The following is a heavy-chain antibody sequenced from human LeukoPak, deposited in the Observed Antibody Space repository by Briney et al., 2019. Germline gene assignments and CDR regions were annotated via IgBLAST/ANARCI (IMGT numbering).Heavy chain of an antibody. CDR1: GFTLIDY. Sequence: GASVKVSCKASGFTLIDYIHWVRQDPRQGLQWMGWIKANSGDTEYAQKFQGRVTMTRDTSISTVYMELSSLRSDDTAVYYCSRAGSVPAGDYHCWYMDVWGKGTTVTVSS. J-gene: IGHJ6*03. D-gene: IGHD6-13*01. V-gene: IGHV1-2*02. CDR2: IKANSGDT. CDR3: SRAGSVPAGDYHCWYMDV.